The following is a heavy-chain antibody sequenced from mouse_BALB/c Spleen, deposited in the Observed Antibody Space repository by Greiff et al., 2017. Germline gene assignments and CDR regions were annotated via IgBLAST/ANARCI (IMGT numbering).Heavy chain of an antibody. V-gene: IGHV5-17*02. CDR3: ARRPPSYYFDY. J-gene: IGHJ2*01. CDR1: GFTFSDYG. CDR2: ISSGSSTI. Sequence: EVKLVESGGGLVQPGGSRKLSCAASGFTFSDYGMAWVRQAPGKGPEWVAFISSGSSTIYYADTVKGRFTISRDNPKNTLFRQMTSLRSEDTAMYYCARRPPSYYFDYWGQGTTLTVSS.